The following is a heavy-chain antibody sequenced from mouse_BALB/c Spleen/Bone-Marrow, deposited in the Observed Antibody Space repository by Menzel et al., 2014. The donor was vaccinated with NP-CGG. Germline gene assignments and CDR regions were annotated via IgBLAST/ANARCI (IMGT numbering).Heavy chain of an antibody. D-gene: IGHD1-1*01. J-gene: IGHJ3*01. Sequence: EVKLQESGGGLVQPGRSLKLSCAASGFDFSGFWMCWVRQAPGKGLVWIGEINPDISTINYTPSLKDRFIISRDNAKKTLCLQMSIVSSEDTTLYYSGRLQSYGAFVYWGRGKLVSVS. CDR3: GRLQSYGAFVY. CDR2: INPDISTI. V-gene: IGHV4-1*02. CDR1: GFDFSGFW.